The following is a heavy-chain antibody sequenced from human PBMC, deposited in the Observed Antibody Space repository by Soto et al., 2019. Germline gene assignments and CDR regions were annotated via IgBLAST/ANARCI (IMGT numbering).Heavy chain of an antibody. D-gene: IGHD4-17*01. CDR1: DGSISTYY. V-gene: IGHV4-59*01. J-gene: IGHJ4*02. CDR3: ARVDDYGDYALDY. CDR2: IYYSGST. Sequence: PSETLSLTCTVSDGSISTYYWTWIRQPPGKGLEWIGYIYYSGSTNYNPSLKSRVTISVDTSKNQFSLKLSSVTAADTAVYYCARVDDYGDYALDYWGQGTLVTVSS.